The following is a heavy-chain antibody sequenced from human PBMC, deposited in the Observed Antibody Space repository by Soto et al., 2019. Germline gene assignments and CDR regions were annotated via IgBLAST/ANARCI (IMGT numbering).Heavy chain of an antibody. D-gene: IGHD2-15*01. CDR1: GFTVSSHA. Sequence: EVQVLESGGGLVQPGGSLRLSCEGSGFTVSSHAMTWIRQAPEKGPEWVSTVTADGGTYYADSVKGGFAMSRDTSENTRYLQMNSLGAEDTGAYYCAPHVSCGGGSCQYDAFAIRGQGTMVTVSS. CDR3: APHVSCGGGSCQYDAFAI. J-gene: IGHJ3*02. V-gene: IGHV3-23*01. CDR2: VTADGGT.